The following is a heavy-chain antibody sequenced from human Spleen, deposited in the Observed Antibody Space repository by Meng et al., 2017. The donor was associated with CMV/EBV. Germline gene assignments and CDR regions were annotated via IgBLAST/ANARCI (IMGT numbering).Heavy chain of an antibody. CDR3: ARNSGSYSPGDY. D-gene: IGHD1-26*01. V-gene: IGHV1-2*02. J-gene: IGHJ4*02. CDR1: GYTFTGYY. CDR2: INPNSGGT. Sequence: ASVKVSCKASGYTFTGYYTHWVRQAPGQGLEWMGWINPNSGGTNYAQKFQGRVTMTRDTSISTAYMELSRLRSDDTAVYYCARNSGSYSPGDYWGQGTQVTVSS.